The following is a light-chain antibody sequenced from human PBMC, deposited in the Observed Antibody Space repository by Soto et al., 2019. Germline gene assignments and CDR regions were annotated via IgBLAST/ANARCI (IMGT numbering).Light chain of an antibody. CDR3: SSFTTSSTYV. CDR2: DVS. J-gene: IGLJ1*01. CDR1: SSDVGSYNR. Sequence: QSVLTQPPSVSGSPGQSVAISCTGTSSDVGSYNRVSWYQQPPGTAPKLMIYDVSNRPSGVPDRFSGSKSGNTAPLTISGLQAADEADYYCSSFTTSSTYVFGTGTKVTVL. V-gene: IGLV2-18*02.